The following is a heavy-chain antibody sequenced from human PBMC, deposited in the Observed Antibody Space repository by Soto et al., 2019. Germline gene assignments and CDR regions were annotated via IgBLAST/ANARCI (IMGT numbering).Heavy chain of an antibody. J-gene: IGHJ4*02. D-gene: IGHD2-2*01. CDR3: AARSYSTTCLGHFHY. Sequence: QVQLVQSGAEVTKPGSSVKVSCQASGGTFNHYVVNWVRQAPGPGLEWMGGILPIFATANYAQKFQGRVTIPADKSTRTPYMELSSLRSEDTAVYYCAARSYSTTCLGHFHYRGQATLVTVAS. CDR2: ILPIFATA. CDR1: GGTFNHYV. V-gene: IGHV1-69*06.